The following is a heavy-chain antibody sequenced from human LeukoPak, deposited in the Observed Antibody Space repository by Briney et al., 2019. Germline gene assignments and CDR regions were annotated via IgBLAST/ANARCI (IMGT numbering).Heavy chain of an antibody. Sequence: PGGSLRLSCAASGFTFSSYSMNWVRQAPGKGLEWVSSISSSSSYIYYADSVKGRFTISRDNAKNSLYPQMNSLRAEDTAVYYCARVLWDIVVVPAAIDYWGQGTLVTVSS. CDR1: GFTFSSYS. D-gene: IGHD2-2*01. J-gene: IGHJ4*02. CDR2: ISSSSSYI. CDR3: ARVLWDIVVVPAAIDY. V-gene: IGHV3-21*01.